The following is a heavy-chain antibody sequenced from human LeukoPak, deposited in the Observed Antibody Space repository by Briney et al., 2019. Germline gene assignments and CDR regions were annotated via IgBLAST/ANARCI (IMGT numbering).Heavy chain of an antibody. CDR2: IKKDGSEK. CDR1: GFSFSSYW. Sequence: GGSLRLSCATSGFSFSSYWMSWVRQAPGKGLEWVANIKKDGSEKYYVDSVKGRFTISRDNSKNTLYLQMNSLRAEDTAVYYCARDGSEQWLELGGNDYWGQGTLVTVSS. V-gene: IGHV3-7*01. J-gene: IGHJ4*02. CDR3: ARDGSEQWLELGGNDY. D-gene: IGHD6-19*01.